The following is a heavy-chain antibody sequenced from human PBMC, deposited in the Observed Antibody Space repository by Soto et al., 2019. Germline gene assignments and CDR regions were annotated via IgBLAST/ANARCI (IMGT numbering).Heavy chain of an antibody. Sequence: VGSLRLSCAASGFTFSSYEMNWVRQAPGKGLEWVSYISSSGSTIYYADSVKGRFTISRDNAKNSLYLQMNSLRAEDTAVYYCAVFWSGYYFDYWGQGTLVTVSS. CDR1: GFTFSSYE. J-gene: IGHJ4*02. CDR3: AVFWSGYYFDY. V-gene: IGHV3-48*03. CDR2: ISSSGSTI. D-gene: IGHD3-3*01.